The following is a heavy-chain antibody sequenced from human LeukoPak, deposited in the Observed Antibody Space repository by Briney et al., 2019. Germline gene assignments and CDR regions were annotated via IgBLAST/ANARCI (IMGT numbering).Heavy chain of an antibody. CDR1: GGTFSSYA. J-gene: IGHJ4*02. Sequence: PLASVKVSCKASGGTFSSYAISWVRQAPGQGLEWMGGIIPIFGTANYAQKFQGRVTITADESTSTAYMELSSLRSEDTAVYYCARDLRGYCSSTSCYTGEVATPLGYWGQGTLVTVSS. V-gene: IGHV1-69*13. CDR2: IIPIFGTA. D-gene: IGHD2-2*02. CDR3: ARDLRGYCSSTSCYTGEVATPLGY.